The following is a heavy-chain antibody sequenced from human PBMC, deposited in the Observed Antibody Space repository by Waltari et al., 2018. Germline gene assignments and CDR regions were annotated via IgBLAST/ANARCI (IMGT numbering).Heavy chain of an antibody. Sequence: EVQLLESGGGLVQPGGSLRLSCAASGFTFSSYAMSWVRQAPGKGLEWVSVIYSGGSTYYADSVKGRFTISRDNSKNTLNLQMNSLRAEDTAVYYCAKGSSGWLPDYWGQGTLVTVSS. CDR2: IYSGGST. J-gene: IGHJ4*02. D-gene: IGHD6-19*01. CDR1: GFTFSSYA. CDR3: AKGSSGWLPDY. V-gene: IGHV3-23*03.